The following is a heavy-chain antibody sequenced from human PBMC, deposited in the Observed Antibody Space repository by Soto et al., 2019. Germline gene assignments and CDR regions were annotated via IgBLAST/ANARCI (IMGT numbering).Heavy chain of an antibody. Sequence: SETLSLTCTVSGGSISSGYWGWIREPPGKGLEWIGYMSYSGSTNYNPSLKSRVTISVDTTKNQFSLKLSSVTAADTAVYYCARHRGTISLTDYWGQGTLVTVSS. D-gene: IGHD3-9*01. CDR2: MSYSGST. J-gene: IGHJ4*02. CDR3: ARHRGTISLTDY. CDR1: GGSISSGY. V-gene: IGHV4-59*08.